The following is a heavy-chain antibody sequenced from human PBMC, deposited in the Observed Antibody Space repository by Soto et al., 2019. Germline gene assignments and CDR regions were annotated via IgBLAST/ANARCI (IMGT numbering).Heavy chain of an antibody. J-gene: IGHJ6*03. Sequence: EVQLLESGGGLVQPGGSLRLSCAASGFTFSSYAMSWVRQAPGKGLEWVSAISGSGGSTYYADSVKGRFTISRDNSKNTLYLQMNILRAEDTAVYYCAKGAYYYGSGSYYNYYYMDVWGKGTTVTVSS. CDR1: GFTFSSYA. CDR2: ISGSGGST. V-gene: IGHV3-23*01. D-gene: IGHD3-10*01. CDR3: AKGAYYYGSGSYYNYYYMDV.